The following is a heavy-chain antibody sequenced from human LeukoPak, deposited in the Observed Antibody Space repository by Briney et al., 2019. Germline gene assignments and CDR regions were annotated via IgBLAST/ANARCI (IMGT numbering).Heavy chain of an antibody. CDR2: ISWNSGSI. CDR3: AKESMVVRGVISDY. Sequence: GGSLRLSCAASGFTFDDYAMHWVRQASGKGLEWVSGISWNSGSIGYADSVKGRFTISRDNAKNSLYLQMNSLRAEDTALYYCAKESMVVRGVISDYWGQGTLVTVSS. CDR1: GFTFDDYA. J-gene: IGHJ4*02. D-gene: IGHD3-10*01. V-gene: IGHV3-9*01.